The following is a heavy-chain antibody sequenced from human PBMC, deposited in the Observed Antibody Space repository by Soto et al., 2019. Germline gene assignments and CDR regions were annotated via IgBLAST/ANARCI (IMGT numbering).Heavy chain of an antibody. V-gene: IGHV3-23*01. CDR2: LIGGHYGT. D-gene: IGHD3-10*01. J-gene: IGHJ5*02. Sequence: PGGSLRLSCTASGLTLQNYAMAWVRQAPGKGLEWVSTLIGGHYGTAYSYSVKGRFTVSRDNSKNCLYLQMNSLGVEDTAMYFCAKGKSTGDIDWFDPWGQGSRVTVSS. CDR1: GLTLQNYA. CDR3: AKGKSTGDIDWFDP.